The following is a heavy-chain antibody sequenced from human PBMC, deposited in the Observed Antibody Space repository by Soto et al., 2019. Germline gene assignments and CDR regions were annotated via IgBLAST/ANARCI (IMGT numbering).Heavy chain of an antibody. V-gene: IGHV3-23*01. CDR2: ISDSGGST. D-gene: IGHD3-10*01. Sequence: GGSLRLSCAASGFTFSSYAMSWVRQAPGKGLEWVSGISDSGGSTYYADSVTGRFTSSRDNSKKTLYLQMNSLRAEDTAVYYCAKGTYYYGSAPYYFDYWCQGTLVTVSS. J-gene: IGHJ4*02. CDR1: GFTFSSYA. CDR3: AKGTYYYGSAPYYFDY.